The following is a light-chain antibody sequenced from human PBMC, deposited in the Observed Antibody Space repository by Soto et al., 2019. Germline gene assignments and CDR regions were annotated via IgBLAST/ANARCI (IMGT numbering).Light chain of an antibody. Sequence: QAVVTQPPSASGTPGQRVTISCSGTTSNIGSSTVTWYQQLPGTAPKFLIFSDNQRPSGVPERFSGSKSGTSASLAISGLQSDDEADYYCAAWDDSLNAWVFGGGTKLTVL. CDR2: SDN. V-gene: IGLV1-44*01. CDR1: TSNIGSST. CDR3: AAWDDSLNAWV. J-gene: IGLJ3*02.